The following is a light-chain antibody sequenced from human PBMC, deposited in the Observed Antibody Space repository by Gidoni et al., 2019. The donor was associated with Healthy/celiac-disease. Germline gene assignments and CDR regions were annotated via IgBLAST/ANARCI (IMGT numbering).Light chain of an antibody. CDR3: QQYYSTPPT. V-gene: IGKV4-1*01. CDR2: WAS. Sequence: DIVMTQSPDSLAVSLGERATINCKSIQSVLYSSTNKNYLAWYQQKPGQPPKLLIYWASTRESGVPDRFSGSGSGTDFTLTISSLQAEDVAVYYCQQYYSTPPTFGGGTKVEIK. CDR1: QSVLYSSTNKNY. J-gene: IGKJ4*01.